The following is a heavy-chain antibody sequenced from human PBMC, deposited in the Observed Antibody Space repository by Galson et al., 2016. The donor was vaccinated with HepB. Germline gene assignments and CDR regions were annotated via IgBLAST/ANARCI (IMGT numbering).Heavy chain of an antibody. CDR2: VWFDESNR. V-gene: IGHV3-33*01. CDR3: ARDPKGDAYFDS. Sequence: SLRLSCAASGFAFSSYGMHWVRQAPGKGLEWVAIVWFDESNRYYADPVKGRFTISRDNSKNTLYLQMNSLTVEDTAVYYCARDPKGDAYFDSWGQGTLVT. D-gene: IGHD3-10*01. J-gene: IGHJ4*02. CDR1: GFAFSSYG.